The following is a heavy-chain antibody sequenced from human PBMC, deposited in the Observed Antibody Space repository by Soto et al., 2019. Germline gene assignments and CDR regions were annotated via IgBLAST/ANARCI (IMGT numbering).Heavy chain of an antibody. J-gene: IGHJ4*02. Sequence: SETLSLTCTVSGGSVSSGSYYWSWIRQPPGKGLEWIRYIYYSGSTNYNPSLKSRVTISVDTSKNQFSLKLSSVTAADTAVYYCARTRTNFDYWGQGTLVTVSS. CDR2: IYYSGST. CDR3: ARTRTNFDY. V-gene: IGHV4-61*01. CDR1: GGSVSSGSYY.